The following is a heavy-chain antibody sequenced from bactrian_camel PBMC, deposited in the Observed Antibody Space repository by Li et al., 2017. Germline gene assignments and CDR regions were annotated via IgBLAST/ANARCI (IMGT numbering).Heavy chain of an antibody. CDR2: MFTSGGGT. J-gene: IGHJ6*01. D-gene: IGHD3*01. CDR3: AADYLCSPYGFGY. V-gene: IGHV3S53*01. CDR1: VDTIGRYC. Sequence: HVQLVESGGGSVQVGGSLRLSCVASVDTIGRYCMGWFRQIPGKQREGVASMFTSGGGTMYADSVKGRFIISQDGAKSTLDLQMNSLKHEDSAMYYCAADYLCSPYGFGYWGQGTQVTVS.